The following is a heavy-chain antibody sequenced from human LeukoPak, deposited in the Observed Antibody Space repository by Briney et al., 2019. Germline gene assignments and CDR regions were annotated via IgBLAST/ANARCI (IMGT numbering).Heavy chain of an antibody. D-gene: IGHD3-22*01. Sequence: GGSLRLSCEASGFTFSSYAMSWVRQAPGKGLEWVSGISGSGGSTVYADSMKGRFTISRDNSKNTLYLQMNSLRAEDTAVYYCARDSSGYYGFDYWGQGTLVTVSS. V-gene: IGHV3-23*01. CDR2: ISGSGGST. J-gene: IGHJ4*02. CDR1: GFTFSSYA. CDR3: ARDSSGYYGFDY.